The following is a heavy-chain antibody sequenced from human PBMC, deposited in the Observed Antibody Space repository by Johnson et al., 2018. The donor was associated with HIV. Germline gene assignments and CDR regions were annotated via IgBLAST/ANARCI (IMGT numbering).Heavy chain of an antibody. J-gene: IGHJ3*02. CDR2: IGTAGDT. CDR1: GFSFSDYD. CDR3: ARDGAQQLARDAFDI. D-gene: IGHD6-13*01. Sequence: VQLVESGGGLVQPGGSLRLSCAASGFSFSDYDMHWVRQLTGKSLEWVSAIGTAGDTFYPGSVKGRFTISRDNSKNTVYLQMNSLRAEDTAVYYCARDGAQQLARDAFDIWGQGTMVTVSS. V-gene: IGHV3-13*01.